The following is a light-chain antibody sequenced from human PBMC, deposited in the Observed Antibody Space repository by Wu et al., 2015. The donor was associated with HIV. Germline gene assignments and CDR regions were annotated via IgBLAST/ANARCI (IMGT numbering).Light chain of an antibody. J-gene: IGKJ2*03. Sequence: EMVMTQSPVTLSVSPGERATLSCRASQGVGRNLAWYQQKPGQAPRLLIYDASTRATGIPARFSGSGSGTEFTLTISSLQSEDFAVYYCQQYESWPPYSFGQGTKLEIK. CDR1: QGVGRN. CDR2: DAS. V-gene: IGKV3-15*01. CDR3: QQYESWPPYS.